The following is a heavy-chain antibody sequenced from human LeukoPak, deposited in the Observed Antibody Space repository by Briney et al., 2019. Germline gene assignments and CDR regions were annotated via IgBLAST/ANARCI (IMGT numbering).Heavy chain of an antibody. V-gene: IGHV4-4*07. Sequence: SETPSLTCTVSGGSINSYYWSWIRQPAGKGLEWIGRIYTSGSTNYNPSLKSRVTISVDKSKNQFSLKLSSVTAADTAVYYCARYVDTAMVTGYYYMDVWGKGTTVTVSS. D-gene: IGHD5-18*01. CDR2: IYTSGST. CDR1: GGSINSYY. CDR3: ARYVDTAMVTGYYYMDV. J-gene: IGHJ6*03.